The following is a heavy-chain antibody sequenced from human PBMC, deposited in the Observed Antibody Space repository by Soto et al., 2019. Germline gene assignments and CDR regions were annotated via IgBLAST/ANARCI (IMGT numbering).Heavy chain of an antibody. V-gene: IGHV3-30*18. CDR2: ISYDGSNK. CDR3: AKVGSDLAFDY. D-gene: IGHD2-21*02. CDR1: GFTFSSYG. J-gene: IGHJ4*02. Sequence: QVQLVESGGGVVQPGRSLRLSCAASGFTFSSYGMHWVRQAPGKGLEWVAVISYDGSNKDYADSVKGRFTISRDNSKNTLYLQMNSLRADDTAVYYCAKVGSDLAFDYWGQGTLVTVSS.